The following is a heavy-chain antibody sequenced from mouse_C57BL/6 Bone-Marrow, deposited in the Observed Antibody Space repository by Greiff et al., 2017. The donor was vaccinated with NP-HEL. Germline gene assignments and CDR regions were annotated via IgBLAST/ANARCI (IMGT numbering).Heavy chain of an antibody. V-gene: IGHV5-17*01. CDR2: ISSGSSTI. CDR1: GFTFSDYG. J-gene: IGHJ2*01. Sequence: DVQLQESGGGLVKPGGSLKLSCAASGFTFSDYGMHWVRQAPEKGLEWVAYISSGSSTIYYADTVKGRFTISRDNAKNTLFLQVTSLRSEDTAMEYWARGGWYYFDDWGKGTTLTVSS. D-gene: IGHD3-2*02. CDR3: ARGGWYYFDD.